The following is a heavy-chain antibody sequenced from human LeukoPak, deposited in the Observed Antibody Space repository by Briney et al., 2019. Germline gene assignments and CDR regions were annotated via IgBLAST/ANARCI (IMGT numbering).Heavy chain of an antibody. D-gene: IGHD3-10*01. V-gene: IGHV3-53*01. CDR2: IYSGGST. CDR3: ARVSPSGYGSGSYYYDY. Sequence: GGSLRLSCAASGFTFSSNYMSWVRQAPGKGLEWVPVIYSGGSTYYADSVKGRFTISRDNSKNTLYLQMNSLRAEDTAVYYCARVSPSGYGSGSYYYDYWGQGTLVTVSS. CDR1: GFTFSSNY. J-gene: IGHJ4*02.